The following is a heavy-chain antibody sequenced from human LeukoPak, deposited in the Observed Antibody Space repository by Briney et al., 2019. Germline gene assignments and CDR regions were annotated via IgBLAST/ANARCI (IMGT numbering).Heavy chain of an antibody. J-gene: IGHJ4*02. CDR3: AREWGGYCSGGSCLPGY. CDR1: GYTFTSYG. CDR2: ISANNGNT. D-gene: IGHD2-15*01. V-gene: IGHV1-18*01. Sequence: SVKVSCKASGYTFTSYGISWVRQAPGQGLEWMGWISANNGNTNYAQKLQGRVTMTTDTSTSTAYMELRSLRSDDTAVYYCAREWGGYCSGGSCLPGYWGQGTLVTVSS.